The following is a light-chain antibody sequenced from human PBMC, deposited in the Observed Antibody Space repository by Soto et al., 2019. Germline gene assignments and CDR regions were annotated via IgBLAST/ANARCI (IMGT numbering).Light chain of an antibody. CDR2: DAS. J-gene: IGKJ2*01. V-gene: IGKV1-5*01. Sequence: DIQMTQSPSTLSASVGDRVTITCRASQSVRSGLAWYQQKPGKAPKLVIYDASSSESGVPSRFSGSGSGTDFTLSISSLQPDDFATYYCQQYKSDPYTFGQGTKLEIK. CDR3: QQYKSDPYT. CDR1: QSVRSG.